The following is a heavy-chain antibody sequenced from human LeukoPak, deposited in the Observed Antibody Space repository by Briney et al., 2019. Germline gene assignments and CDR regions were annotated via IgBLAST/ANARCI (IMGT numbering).Heavy chain of an antibody. CDR2: MSGSGGTT. J-gene: IGHJ4*02. CDR1: GFTFSDYA. V-gene: IGHV3-23*01. D-gene: IGHD3-22*01. Sequence: QAGGSLRLSCAASGFTFSDYAMIWVRQAPGKGLEWVSAMSGSGGTTYYADSVKGRFTISRDNSKNTLYVQVNSLGTEDTAAYYCAKGSYYDSSGSFYFDYWGQGTLVTVSS. CDR3: AKGSYYDSSGSFYFDY.